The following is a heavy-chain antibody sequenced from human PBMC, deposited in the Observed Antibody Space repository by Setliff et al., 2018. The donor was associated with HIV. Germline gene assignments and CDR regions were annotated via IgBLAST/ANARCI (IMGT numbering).Heavy chain of an antibody. CDR1: GYSFTSYW. CDR3: AKHLSPGSGWYSKARGMDV. Sequence: GESLKISCQGSGYSFTSYWIGWVRQMPGKGLEWMGIIYPGDSDTRYSPSFQGQVTISADKSISTAYLQWSSLKASDTAMYYCAKHLSPGSGWYSKARGMDVWGQGTTVTVSS. CDR2: IYPGDSDT. J-gene: IGHJ6*02. V-gene: IGHV5-51*01. D-gene: IGHD6-19*01.